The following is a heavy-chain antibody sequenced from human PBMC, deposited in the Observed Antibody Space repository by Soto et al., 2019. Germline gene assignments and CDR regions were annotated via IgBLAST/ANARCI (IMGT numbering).Heavy chain of an antibody. Sequence: QVQLVESGGGVVQPGRSLRLSCAASGFTFSSYGMHWVRQAPGKGLEWVAVIWYDASNKYYADSVKGRFTISRDNSKNTLYLHMNSLRAEDTAVYYCARDCAGYSSGWYQRGGFDYWGQGTLVTVSS. CDR2: IWYDASNK. CDR1: GFTFSSYG. J-gene: IGHJ4*02. V-gene: IGHV3-33*01. D-gene: IGHD6-19*01. CDR3: ARDCAGYSSGWYQRGGFDY.